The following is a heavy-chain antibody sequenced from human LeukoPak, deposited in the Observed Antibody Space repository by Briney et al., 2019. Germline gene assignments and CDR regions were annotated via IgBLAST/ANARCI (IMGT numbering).Heavy chain of an antibody. CDR3: ARRMFACSGGSCPARHVNPLDY. Sequence: GGSLRLSCAASGFTFSNYWMSWVRQAPGKGLEWVANINQDGSEKYYVDSVKGRFTISRDNAKNSLYLQMNSLRAEDTAVYYCARRMFACSGGSCPARHVNPLDYWGQGTLVTVSS. J-gene: IGHJ4*02. V-gene: IGHV3-7*01. D-gene: IGHD2-15*01. CDR1: GFTFSNYW. CDR2: INQDGSEK.